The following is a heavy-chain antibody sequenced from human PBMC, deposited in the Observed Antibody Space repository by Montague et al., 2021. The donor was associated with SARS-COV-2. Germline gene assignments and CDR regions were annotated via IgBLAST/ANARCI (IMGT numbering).Heavy chain of an antibody. J-gene: IGHJ4*02. D-gene: IGHD2-15*01. V-gene: IGHV3-74*01. Sequence: SLRLSCAASGFTFSNFWMHWVRQAPGKGLVWVSRININGSTTTYADSVRGRFTISRDNAKNTVYVQMNSLRAEDTAVYYCASGISGVGVIDYWGQGTLVTVSS. CDR3: ASGISGVGVIDY. CDR1: GFTFSNFW. CDR2: ININGSTT.